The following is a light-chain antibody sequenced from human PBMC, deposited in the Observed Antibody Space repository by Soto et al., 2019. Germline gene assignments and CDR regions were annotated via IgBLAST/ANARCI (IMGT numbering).Light chain of an antibody. CDR3: QQHGGSPIT. CDR2: GAS. J-gene: IGKJ5*01. CDR1: QYVSSSF. V-gene: IGKV3-20*01. Sequence: EIELTQSPGTLSLSPGERATLSCRASQYVSSSFLAWIQQKPGLAPRLLIYGASSRATGIPDRFSGSGSGTDFTLTISRLEPEDFAVYYCQQHGGSPITFGQGTRLEIK.